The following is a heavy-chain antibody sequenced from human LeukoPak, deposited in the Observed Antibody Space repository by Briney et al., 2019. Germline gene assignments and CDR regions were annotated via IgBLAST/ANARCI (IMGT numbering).Heavy chain of an antibody. Sequence: GASVKVSCKASGYTFTSYGISWVRQAPGQGLEWMGWISAYNGNTNYAQKLQGRVTMTTDTSTSTAYMELRSLRSDDTAVYYCARAGGVLLWFGELLLNPKFDYWGQGTLVTVSS. CDR1: GYTFTSYG. CDR2: ISAYNGNT. CDR3: ARAGGVLLWFGELLLNPKFDY. V-gene: IGHV1-18*01. D-gene: IGHD3-10*01. J-gene: IGHJ4*02.